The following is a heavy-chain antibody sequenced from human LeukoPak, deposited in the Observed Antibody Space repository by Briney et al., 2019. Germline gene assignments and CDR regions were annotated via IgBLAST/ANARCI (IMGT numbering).Heavy chain of an antibody. Sequence: ASVKVSCKASGYTFTDYQIFWVRQAPAQGLEFLGWINPNNGGTNYAQKFQGRVTMTRDTSITTAHMEVNSLKSDDTAVYYCARNGGGLDYWGQGTLVTVSS. CDR1: GYTFTDYQ. V-gene: IGHV1-2*02. CDR3: ARNGGGLDY. J-gene: IGHJ4*02. CDR2: INPNNGGT. D-gene: IGHD3-16*01.